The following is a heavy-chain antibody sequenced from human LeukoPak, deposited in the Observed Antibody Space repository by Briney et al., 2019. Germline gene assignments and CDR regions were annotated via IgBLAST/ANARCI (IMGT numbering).Heavy chain of an antibody. CDR1: GFTVSTNY. Sequence: GGSLRPSCAASGFTVSTNYMSWVRQAPGRGLEWVSVIYAGGTTYYADSVRGRFTISRDNSKNTLYLQMNNLRDEDTAVYYCARDSSGWYDHWGQGTLVTVSS. CDR3: ARDSSGWYDH. D-gene: IGHD6-19*01. CDR2: IYAGGTT. V-gene: IGHV3-53*01. J-gene: IGHJ5*02.